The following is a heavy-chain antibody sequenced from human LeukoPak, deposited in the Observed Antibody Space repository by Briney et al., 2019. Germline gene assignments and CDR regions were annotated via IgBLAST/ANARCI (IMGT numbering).Heavy chain of an antibody. Sequence: GGSLRLSCAVSGFSFRDYYMSWIRQAPGKRLEWVSHISASGTDTRYTDSVKGRFTISRDTANNRLFLQMNSLRVDDTAVYYCAFAVREPAYWGQGTLVTVSS. CDR3: AFAVREPAY. J-gene: IGHJ4*02. V-gene: IGHV3-11*04. CDR1: GFSFRDYY. CDR2: ISASGTDT. D-gene: IGHD3-10*01.